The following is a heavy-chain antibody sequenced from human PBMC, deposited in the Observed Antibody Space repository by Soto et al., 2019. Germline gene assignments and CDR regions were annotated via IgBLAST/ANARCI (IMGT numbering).Heavy chain of an antibody. CDR3: AREFSRRQDFDY. D-gene: IGHD3-3*02. CDR1: GFTFNIYS. Sequence: GGSLRLSCTASGFTFNIYSMNWVRQAPGKGLEWVSSISHTYYIYYADSVKGRFTISRDNAKNSLYLQMNSLRAGDTAVYFCAREFSRRQDFDYWGQGTLVTVSS. J-gene: IGHJ4*02. V-gene: IGHV3-21*01. CDR2: ISHTYYI.